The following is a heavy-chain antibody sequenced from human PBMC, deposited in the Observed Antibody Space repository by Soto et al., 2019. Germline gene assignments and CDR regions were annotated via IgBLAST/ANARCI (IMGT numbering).Heavy chain of an antibody. D-gene: IGHD6-6*01. V-gene: IGHV3-30-3*01. CDR3: ARGEQYSSSPNGKY. CDR2: ISYDGSNK. Sequence: QVQLVESGGGVVQPGRSLRLSCAASGFTFSSYAMHWVRQAPGKGLEWVAVISYDGSNKYYADSVKGRFTISRDNSKNTLYLQMNSRRAEDTAVYYCARGEQYSSSPNGKYWGQGTLVTVSS. J-gene: IGHJ4*02. CDR1: GFTFSSYA.